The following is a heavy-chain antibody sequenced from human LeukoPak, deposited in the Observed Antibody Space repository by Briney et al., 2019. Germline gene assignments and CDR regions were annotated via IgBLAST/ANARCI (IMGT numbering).Heavy chain of an antibody. J-gene: IGHJ4*02. V-gene: IGHV1-69*06. D-gene: IGHD3-10*01. CDR1: GGTFSSYA. Sequence: SVKVSCKASGGTFSSYAISWVRQAPGQGLEWMGGIIPIFGTANYAQKFQGRVTITADKSTSTAYMELSSLRSEDTAVYYCARGRRGSYYYGSGSYYQYAFDYWGQGTLVTVSS. CDR3: ARGRRGSYYYGSGSYYQYAFDY. CDR2: IIPIFGTA.